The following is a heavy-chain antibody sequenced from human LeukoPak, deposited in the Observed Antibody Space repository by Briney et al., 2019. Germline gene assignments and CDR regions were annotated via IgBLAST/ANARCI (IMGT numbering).Heavy chain of an antibody. Sequence: PGGSLRLSCTASGFTFGSYDMNWVRQAPGKGLKWVSTISTGSNYIYYADSVKGRFTISRGNAKGSLYLQMSSLRAEDTAVYYCAKNVESKTLIRRSWFDPWGQGTLVTVSS. J-gene: IGHJ5*02. CDR2: ISTGSNYI. CDR3: AKNVESKTLIRRSWFDP. CDR1: GFTFGSYD. V-gene: IGHV3-21*01. D-gene: IGHD2-21*01.